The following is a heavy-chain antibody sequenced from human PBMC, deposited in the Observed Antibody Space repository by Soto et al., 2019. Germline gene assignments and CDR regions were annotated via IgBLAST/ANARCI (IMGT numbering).Heavy chain of an antibody. V-gene: IGHV3-33*01. D-gene: IGHD3-9*01. CDR3: ARDQLRYFDWLLNYYYGMDV. CDR2: IWYDGSNK. J-gene: IGHJ6*02. CDR1: GFTFSSYG. Sequence: PGGVLRLSCAASGFTFSSYGMHWVRQAPGKGLEWVAVIWYDGSNKYYADSVKGRFTISRDNSKNTLYLQMNSLRAEDTAVYYCARDQLRYFDWLLNYYYGMDVWGQGTTVTVSS.